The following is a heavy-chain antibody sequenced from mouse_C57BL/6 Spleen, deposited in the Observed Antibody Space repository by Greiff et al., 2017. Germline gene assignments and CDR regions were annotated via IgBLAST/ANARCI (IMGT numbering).Heavy chain of an antibody. V-gene: IGHV1-20*01. J-gene: IGHJ2*01. CDR2: INPYHGDT. CDR3: ARGYYGSSYFDD. D-gene: IGHD1-1*01. CDR1: GYSFTGYF. Sequence: VQLQPSGPELVKPGASVPISCKASGYSFTGYFMHWVMQSHGQSLEWIGRINPYHGDTFYNQKFKGKATLTVDKSSSTAHMELRSLTAEDSAVYYCARGYYGSSYFDDWGQGTTLTVAS.